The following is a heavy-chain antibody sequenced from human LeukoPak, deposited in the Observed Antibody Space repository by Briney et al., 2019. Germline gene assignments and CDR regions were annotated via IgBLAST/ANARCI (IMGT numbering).Heavy chain of an antibody. CDR3: ARARSSYGYGDAFDI. Sequence: GGSLRLSCAASGFTFSSYAMHWVRQAPGKGLEWVAIISYDGSSKYYADSVKGRFTISRDNSKNTLYLQMNSLRAEDTAVYYCARARSSYGYGDAFDIWGQGTMVTVSS. CDR2: ISYDGSSK. V-gene: IGHV3-30*04. CDR1: GFTFSSYA. D-gene: IGHD5-18*01. J-gene: IGHJ3*02.